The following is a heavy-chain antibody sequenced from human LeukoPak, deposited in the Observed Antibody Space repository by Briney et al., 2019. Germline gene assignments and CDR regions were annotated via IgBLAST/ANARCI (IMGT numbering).Heavy chain of an antibody. CDR2: IYYSGST. CDR3: ASSSYGDYSGSPFDY. Sequence: PSETLPLTCTVSGGSISSYYWSWIRQPPGKGLEWIGYIYYSGSTNYNPSLKSRVTISVDTSKNQFSLKLSSVTAADTAVYYCASSSYGDYSGSPFDYWGQGTLVTVSS. J-gene: IGHJ4*02. V-gene: IGHV4-59*08. CDR1: GGSISSYY. D-gene: IGHD4-17*01.